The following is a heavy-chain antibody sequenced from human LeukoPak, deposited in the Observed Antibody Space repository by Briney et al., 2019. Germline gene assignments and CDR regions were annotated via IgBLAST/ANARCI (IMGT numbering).Heavy chain of an antibody. D-gene: IGHD3-22*01. CDR3: ASATGYYYDSSGYYYYYYMDV. V-gene: IGHV4-34*01. CDR2: INHSGST. Sequence: KPSETLSLTCAVYGASFSGYYWSWIRQPPGKGLEWIGEINHSGSTNYNPSLKSRVTISVDTSKNQFSLKLSSVTAADTAVYYCASATGYYYDSSGYYYYYYMDVWGKGTTVTVSS. J-gene: IGHJ6*03. CDR1: GASFSGYY.